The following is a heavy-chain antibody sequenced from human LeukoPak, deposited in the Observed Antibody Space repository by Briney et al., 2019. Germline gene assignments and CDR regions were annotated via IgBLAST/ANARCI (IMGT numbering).Heavy chain of an antibody. CDR3: ARDLEDSSPFGAFDM. V-gene: IGHV3-33*01. CDR2: IWFDGIRK. D-gene: IGHD3-22*01. Sequence: PGRSLRLSCAASGLTFSNYGMHWVRQVPGKGPEWVAAIWFDGIRKYYADSVKGRLTISRDNSKNTLYLRMNSLRAEDTAVYYCARDLEDSSPFGAFDMWGQGTMVTVSS. J-gene: IGHJ3*02. CDR1: GLTFSNYG.